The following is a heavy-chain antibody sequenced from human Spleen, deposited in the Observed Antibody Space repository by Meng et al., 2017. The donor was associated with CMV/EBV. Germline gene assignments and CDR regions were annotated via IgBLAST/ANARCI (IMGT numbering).Heavy chain of an antibody. J-gene: IGHJ5*02. CDR2: ILYDGSNT. D-gene: IGHD3-3*01. CDR1: RFTFSPYT. CDR3: AKGLGVEFDP. V-gene: IGHV3-33*06. Sequence: LSFAASRFTFSPYTIRWVRQAPGKGLESVALILYDGSNTSYADSVKGRFPISRDDSKNTLYLQMNSLRAEDTAIYYCAKGLGVEFDPWGQGTLVTVSS.